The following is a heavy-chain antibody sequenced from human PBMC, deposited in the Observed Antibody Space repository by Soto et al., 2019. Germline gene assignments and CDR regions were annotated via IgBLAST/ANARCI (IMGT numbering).Heavy chain of an antibody. V-gene: IGHV3-23*01. D-gene: IGHD4-17*01. CDR1: GFTFINYA. Sequence: EVQLLESGGGLIQPGGSLRLSCTASGFTFINYAMNWVRQAPGKGLEWVSGTSGGGDVAFYADSVQGRFAISRDNSKNTLSLQMNSLRAEDTALYYCVKKSIGTVTNPVYWSFDLWGRGTLVTVSS. CDR3: VKKSIGTVTNPVYWSFDL. J-gene: IGHJ2*01. CDR2: TSGGGDVA.